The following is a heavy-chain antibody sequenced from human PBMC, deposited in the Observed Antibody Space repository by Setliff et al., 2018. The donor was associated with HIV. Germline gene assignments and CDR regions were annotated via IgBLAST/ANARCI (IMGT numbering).Heavy chain of an antibody. V-gene: IGHV1-2*02. D-gene: IGHD2-21*02. CDR3: ARHDCGGDCSINWFDP. Sequence: ASVKVSCKASGYTFTGNYIHWVRQAPGQGLEWMGWINPNSGGTNYEQKFQPRVTMTRDTSKNQFSLALTSVTAADTAVYYCARHDCGGDCSINWFDPWGQGTLVTVSS. J-gene: IGHJ5*02. CDR1: GYTFTGNY. CDR2: INPNSGGT.